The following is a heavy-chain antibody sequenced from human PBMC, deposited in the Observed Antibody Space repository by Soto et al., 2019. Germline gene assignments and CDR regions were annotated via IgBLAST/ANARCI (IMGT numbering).Heavy chain of an antibody. CDR2: IIPILGTA. D-gene: IGHD2-15*01. CDR3: ARCPRSYCGGGSCYSRKNYNWFDP. V-gene: IGHV1-69*13. Sequence: SVKVSCKASGGTFSSYAISWVRQAPGQGLEWMGGIIPILGTANYAQKFQGRVTITADESTSTAYMELSSLRSEDTAVYYCARCPRSYCGGGSCYSRKNYNWFDPWGQGTLVTVSS. J-gene: IGHJ5*02. CDR1: GGTFSSYA.